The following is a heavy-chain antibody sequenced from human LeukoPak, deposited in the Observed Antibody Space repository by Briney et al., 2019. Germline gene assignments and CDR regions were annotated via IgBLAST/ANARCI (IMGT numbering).Heavy chain of an antibody. V-gene: IGHV4-38-2*02. CDR2: IYYSGST. J-gene: IGHJ6*03. D-gene: IGHD6-13*01. CDR1: GYSISSGYY. CDR3: AGVKAAAGNGGDYYMDV. Sequence: SETLSLTCTVSGYSISSGYYWGWIRQPPGKGLEWIGSIYYSGSTYYNPSLKSRVTISVDTSKNQFSLKLSSVTAADTAVYYCAGVKAAAGNGGDYYMDVWGKGTTVTVSS.